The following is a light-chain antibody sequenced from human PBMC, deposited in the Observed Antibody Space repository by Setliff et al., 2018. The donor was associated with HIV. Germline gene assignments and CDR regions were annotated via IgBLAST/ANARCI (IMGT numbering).Light chain of an antibody. V-gene: IGLV1-47*01. Sequence: QSVLTQPPSASGTPGQRVTISCSGSSSNIGSNYVYWYQQVPGTAPKLLIHRNNQRPSGVPDRFSGSKSGTSASLTISGLRSEDEADYYCAAWDDSLSVVVFGGGTQLTVL. CDR3: AAWDDSLSVVV. J-gene: IGLJ2*01. CDR1: SSNIGSNY. CDR2: RNN.